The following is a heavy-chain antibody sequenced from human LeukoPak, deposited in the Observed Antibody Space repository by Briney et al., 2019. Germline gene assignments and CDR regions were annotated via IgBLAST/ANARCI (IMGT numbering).Heavy chain of an antibody. CDR1: GYTFTSYG. Sequence: ASVTVSCTASGYTFTSYGISWVRQAPGQGLEWMGWISAYNGNTNYAQKLQGRVTMTTDTSTSTAYMELRSLRSDDTAVYYCAREPSIAARRYYYGMDVWGQGTTVTVSS. J-gene: IGHJ6*02. CDR2: ISAYNGNT. D-gene: IGHD6-6*01. V-gene: IGHV1-18*01. CDR3: AREPSIAARRYYYGMDV.